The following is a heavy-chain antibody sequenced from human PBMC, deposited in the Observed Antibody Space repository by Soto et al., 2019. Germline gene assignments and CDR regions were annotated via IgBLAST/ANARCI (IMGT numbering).Heavy chain of an antibody. J-gene: IGHJ4*02. D-gene: IGHD6-13*01. Sequence: GGSLRLSCAASGFTFSSYGMHWVRQAPGKGLEWVAVISYDGSNKYYDDSVKGRFTISRDNSKNTLYLQMNSLRAEDTAVYYCAKDGIAAAGTLTHWGQGTLVTVSS. CDR3: AKDGIAAAGTLTH. CDR2: ISYDGSNK. V-gene: IGHV3-30*18. CDR1: GFTFSSYG.